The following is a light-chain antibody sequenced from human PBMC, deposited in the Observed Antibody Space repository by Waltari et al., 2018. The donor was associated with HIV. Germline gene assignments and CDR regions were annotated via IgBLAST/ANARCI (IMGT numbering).Light chain of an antibody. V-gene: IGKV1-5*03. J-gene: IGKJ2*01. CDR1: QKIGNF. CDR2: LAS. Sequence: DIRMTQSPSTLSASIGDRVTITCRASQKIGNFLAWYQQTPGKDPKLLISLASSLERGVPSGFSGSGSGSDCTLTISGLQYEDFATYYCQQFETYYIFGQGTRLE. CDR3: QQFETYYI.